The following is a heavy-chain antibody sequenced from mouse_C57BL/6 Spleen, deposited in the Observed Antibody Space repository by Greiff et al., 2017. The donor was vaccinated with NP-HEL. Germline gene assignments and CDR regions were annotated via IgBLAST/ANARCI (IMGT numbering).Heavy chain of an antibody. CDR2: IRNKANGYTT. CDR1: GFTFTDYY. Sequence: EVQLVESGGGLVQPGGSLSLSCAASGFTFTDYYMSWVRQPPGKALEWLGFIRNKANGYTTEYSASVKGRFTISRDNSQSILYLQMNALRAEDSATYYCARSPMITTLMDYWGQGTSVTVSS. J-gene: IGHJ4*01. D-gene: IGHD2-4*01. V-gene: IGHV7-3*01. CDR3: ARSPMITTLMDY.